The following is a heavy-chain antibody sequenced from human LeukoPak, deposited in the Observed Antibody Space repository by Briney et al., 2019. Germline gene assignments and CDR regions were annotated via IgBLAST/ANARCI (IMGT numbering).Heavy chain of an antibody. J-gene: IGHJ4*02. CDR3: AQDKGGSSWYYLDS. V-gene: IGHV3-43*02. CDR1: GVTFDYYA. Sequence: PGGSLRLSCAASGVTFDYYAMHWVRQAPGKGLEWVSLISGDGGSTYYTDSVKGRFTISRDNSKNSLYLQINSLRTEDTALYYCAQDKGGSSWYYLDSWGQGTLVTVSS. D-gene: IGHD6-13*01. CDR2: ISGDGGST.